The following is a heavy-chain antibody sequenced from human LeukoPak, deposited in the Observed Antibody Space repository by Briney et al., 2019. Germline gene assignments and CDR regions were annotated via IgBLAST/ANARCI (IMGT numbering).Heavy chain of an antibody. CDR2: IYSGGTT. D-gene: IGHD6-13*01. CDR1: GFTVSNNY. V-gene: IGHV3-53*01. J-gene: IGHJ4*02. CDR3: ARDPPGIPASVSGG. Sequence: PGGSLRLSCTASGFTVSNNYMNWVRQAPGKGLEWVALIYSGGTTNYADSVKGRFTISRDNSKNTLYLQMTNVRVEDTAVYYCARDPPGIPASVSGGWGQGTLVTVSS.